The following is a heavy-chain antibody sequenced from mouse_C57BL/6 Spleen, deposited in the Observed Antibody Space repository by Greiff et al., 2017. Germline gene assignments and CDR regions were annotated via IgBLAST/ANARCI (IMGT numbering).Heavy chain of an antibody. V-gene: IGHV5-9-1*02. CDR1: GFTFSSYA. CDR3: TRERNDGYPKYFDY. Sequence: DVMLVESGEGLVKPGGSLKLSCAASGFTFSSYAMSWVRQTPEKRLEWVAYISSGGDYIYYADTVKGRFTISRDNARNTLYLQMSSLKSEDTAMYYCTRERNDGYPKYFDYWGQGTTLTVSS. CDR2: ISSGGDYI. J-gene: IGHJ2*01. D-gene: IGHD2-3*01.